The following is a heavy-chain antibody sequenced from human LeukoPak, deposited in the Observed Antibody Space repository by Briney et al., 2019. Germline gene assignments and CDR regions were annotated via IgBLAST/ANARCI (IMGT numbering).Heavy chain of an antibody. CDR3: AKDGDVGMATREDW. CDR2: INPGSGGT. V-gene: IGHV1-46*01. Sequence: ASVKVSCKASGYTFSSYYIHWVRQAPGQGLEWMGLINPGSGGTSYAQKFQGRVTLTRDTFTTSVYMELSSLTSKDTAMYFCAKDGDVGMATREDWWGQGTLVSVSS. D-gene: IGHD5-24*01. CDR1: GYTFSSYY. J-gene: IGHJ4*02.